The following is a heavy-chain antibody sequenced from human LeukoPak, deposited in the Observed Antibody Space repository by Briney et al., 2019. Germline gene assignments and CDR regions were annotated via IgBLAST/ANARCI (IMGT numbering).Heavy chain of an antibody. CDR3: ARSSTGMRYFDWFAADY. Sequence: GRSLRLSCAASGFTFSSYAMHWVRQAPGKGLEGVAVISYDGSNKYYADSVKGRFTISRDNSKNTLYLQMNSLRAEDTAVYYCARSSTGMRYFDWFAADYWGQGTLVTVSS. D-gene: IGHD3-9*01. CDR1: GFTFSSYA. J-gene: IGHJ4*02. V-gene: IGHV3-30-3*01. CDR2: ISYDGSNK.